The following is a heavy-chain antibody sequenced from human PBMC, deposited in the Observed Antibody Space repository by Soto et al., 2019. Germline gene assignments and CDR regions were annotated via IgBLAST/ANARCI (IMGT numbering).Heavy chain of an antibody. Sequence: QVQMVQSGAEAKKPGTSVKVSCKASGYTFTNFGVTWVRQAPGQGLEWMGWISASNGNTNYAWRFQGRVTMTTDPSTAPAYMELRSLRSDDTAIYYCARARCSSASCYKSTWFEPWGQGTLVTVSS. CDR1: GYTFTNFG. V-gene: IGHV1-18*01. CDR3: ARARCSSASCYKSTWFEP. J-gene: IGHJ5*02. D-gene: IGHD2-2*02. CDR2: ISASNGNT.